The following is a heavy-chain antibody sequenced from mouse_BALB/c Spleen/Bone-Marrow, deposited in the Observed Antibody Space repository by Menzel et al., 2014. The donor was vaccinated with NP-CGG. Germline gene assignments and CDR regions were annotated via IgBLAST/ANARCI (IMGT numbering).Heavy chain of an antibody. J-gene: IGHJ2*01. CDR1: GYSFTDYF. Sequence: EVQLQQSGPELVKPGASVKISCKASGYSFTDYFMNWVMQSHGKSLEWIGRINPYNGDTFYNQKFKGKATLTVDKSSSTAHMELRSLASEDSAVYYCARSGYYGSSYFDYWGQGTTLTVSS. CDR2: INPYNGDT. V-gene: IGHV1-20*02. CDR3: ARSGYYGSSYFDY. D-gene: IGHD1-1*01.